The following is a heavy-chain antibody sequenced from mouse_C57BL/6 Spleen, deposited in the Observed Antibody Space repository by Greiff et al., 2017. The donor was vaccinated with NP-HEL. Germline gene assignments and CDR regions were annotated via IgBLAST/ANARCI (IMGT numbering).Heavy chain of an antibody. Sequence: VKVVESGPGLVQPSQSLSITCTVSGFSLTSYGVHWVRQSPGKGLEWLGVIWSGGSTDYNAAFISRLSLSKDNSKSQVFFKMNSLQADDTAIYYCARKGSSSWYFDVWGTGTTVTVSS. J-gene: IGHJ1*03. D-gene: IGHD1-1*01. CDR2: IWSGGST. CDR3: ARKGSSSWYFDV. V-gene: IGHV2-2*01. CDR1: GFSLTSYG.